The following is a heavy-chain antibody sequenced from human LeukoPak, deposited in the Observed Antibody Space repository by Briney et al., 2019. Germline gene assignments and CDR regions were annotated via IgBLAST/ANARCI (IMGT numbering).Heavy chain of an antibody. CDR1: GYSFTSYW. CDR2: IYPGDSDT. D-gene: IGHD3-22*01. V-gene: IGHV5-51*01. CDR3: ARHPSSGYYFQYYFDY. J-gene: IGHJ4*02. Sequence: GESLKISCKGSGYSFTSYWIGWVRQMPGKGLEWMGIIYPGDSDTRYSPSFQGQVTISADKSISTAYLQWSSLRASDTAMYYCARHPSSGYYFQYYFDYWGQGTLVTVSS.